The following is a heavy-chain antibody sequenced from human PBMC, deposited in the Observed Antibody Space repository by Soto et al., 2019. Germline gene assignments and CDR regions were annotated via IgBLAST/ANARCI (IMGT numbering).Heavy chain of an antibody. J-gene: IGHJ4*02. D-gene: IGHD3-10*01. CDR2: IYYSGST. CDR3: ASSFCSGSRSSTYYFDY. CDR1: GGSISSYY. V-gene: IGHV4-59*01. Sequence: SETLSLTCTVSGGSISSYYWSWIRQPPGKGLEWIGYIYYSGSTNYNPSLKSRVTISLDTSKNQFSLKLSSVTAADTAVYYCASSFCSGSRSSTYYFDYWGQGTLVTVSS.